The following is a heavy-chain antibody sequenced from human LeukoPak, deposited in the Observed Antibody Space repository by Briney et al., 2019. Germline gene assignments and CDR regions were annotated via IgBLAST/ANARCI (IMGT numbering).Heavy chain of an antibody. Sequence: SETLSLTCTVSGASISSSNFYWGWIRQPPGKGLEWIGPINYSGRTYYNPSLKSRVTISEDTSKNQFSLKLSSVTAADTAVYYCARHFGGPHRLTSPSRPLDYWGQGILVTVSS. CDR1: GASISSSNFY. J-gene: IGHJ4*02. CDR3: ARHFGGPHRLTSPSRPLDY. D-gene: IGHD3-3*01. V-gene: IGHV4-39*01. CDR2: INYSGRT.